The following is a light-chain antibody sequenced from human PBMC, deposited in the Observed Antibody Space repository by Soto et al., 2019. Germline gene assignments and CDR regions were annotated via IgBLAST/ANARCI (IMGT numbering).Light chain of an antibody. V-gene: IGKV3-15*01. CDR3: LQDYSYPLT. CDR1: QSVSSN. J-gene: IGKJ4*01. Sequence: EILMTQSPVTLSVSPGERATLSCRASQSVSSNLAWYQQKPGQAPSLLIYGAFTRATGIPARFSGTGSGTEFTLTISSLQSEDFATYYCLQDYSYPLTFGGGTKVDIK. CDR2: GAF.